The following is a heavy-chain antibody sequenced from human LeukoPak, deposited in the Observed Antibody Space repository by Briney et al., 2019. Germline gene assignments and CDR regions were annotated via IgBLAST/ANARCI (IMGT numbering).Heavy chain of an antibody. CDR1: GFIVSSYY. CDR3: ARGDWGY. CDR2: IYGDGST. J-gene: IGHJ4*02. D-gene: IGHD3/OR15-3a*01. V-gene: IGHV3-53*01. Sequence: GESLRLSCAASGFIVSSYYMTWVRQAPGKGLEWVSVIYGDGSTYYTDSVKGRFAISRDNSKNTLYLQMNSLSAEDTAVYYCARGDWGYWGQGTLVTVSS.